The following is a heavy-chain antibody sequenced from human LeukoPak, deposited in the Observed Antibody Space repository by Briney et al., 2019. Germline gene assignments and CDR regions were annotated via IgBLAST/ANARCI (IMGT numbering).Heavy chain of an antibody. J-gene: IGHJ4*02. D-gene: IGHD5-24*01. CDR2: FIGSSSYI. CDR3: ARDLGRDGYNFGGPYYFDY. Sequence: GGSLRLSCAASGFTFSSYSMNWVRQAPGRGLRWASSFIGSSSYIYYADSVKGRFTISRDNAKNSLYLQMNSLRAEDTAVYYCARDLGRDGYNFGGPYYFDYWGQGTLVTVSS. CDR1: GFTFSSYS. V-gene: IGHV3-21*01.